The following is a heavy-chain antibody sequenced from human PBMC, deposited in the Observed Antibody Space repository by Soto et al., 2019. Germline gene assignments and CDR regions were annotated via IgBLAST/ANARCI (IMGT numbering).Heavy chain of an antibody. D-gene: IGHD1-1*01. CDR3: ARLSPRYGIDF. CDR1: GYSFSASL. V-gene: IGHV1-3*01. J-gene: IGHJ4*02. CDR2: INADNGDT. Sequence: QVQLVQSGAEVKTPGASVKISCKASGYSFSASLMQWVRQAPGQTLEWMGWINADNGDTKYPQKFQGRVAITRDTSASTAYMELRSLRSEDSAVYYCARLSPRYGIDFWGPGTLVTVSS.